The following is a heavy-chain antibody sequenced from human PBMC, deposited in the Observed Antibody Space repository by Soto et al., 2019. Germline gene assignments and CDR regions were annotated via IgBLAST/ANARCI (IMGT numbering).Heavy chain of an antibody. J-gene: IGHJ4*02. CDR1: GGTFSSYA. V-gene: IGHV1-69*01. D-gene: IGHD3-22*01. CDR3: ARAEGLDYYDSSGYYCFDY. Sequence: QVQLVQSGAEVKKPGSSVKVSCKASGGTFSSYAISWVRQAPGQGLEWMGGIIPIFGTANYAQKCQGRVTITADESTSKAYMELGSLGSEYTGVYYCARAEGLDYYDSSGYYCFDYWGQGTLVTVSS. CDR2: IIPIFGTA.